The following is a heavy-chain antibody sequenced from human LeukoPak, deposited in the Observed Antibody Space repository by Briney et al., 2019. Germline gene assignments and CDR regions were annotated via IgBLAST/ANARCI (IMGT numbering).Heavy chain of an antibody. Sequence: GGSLRLSCAASGFTFDDYAMHWVRQAPGKGLEWVSGISWNSGSIGYADSVKGRFTISRDNAKNSLYLQMNSLRAEDTALYYCAKDSDSSGTNGAFDIWGQGTMVTVSS. V-gene: IGHV3-9*01. CDR3: AKDSDSSGTNGAFDI. CDR1: GFTFDDYA. CDR2: ISWNSGSI. J-gene: IGHJ3*02. D-gene: IGHD3-22*01.